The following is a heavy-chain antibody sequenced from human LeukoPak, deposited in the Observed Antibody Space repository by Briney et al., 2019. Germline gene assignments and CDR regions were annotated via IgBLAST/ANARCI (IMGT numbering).Heavy chain of an antibody. J-gene: IGHJ3*02. CDR1: VGSFSGYY. V-gene: IGHV4-34*01. Sequence: SETLSLTCAVYVGSFSGYYWSWIRQPPGKGLEWIGEINHSGSTNYNPSLKSRVTISVDTSKNQFSLNLSSMTAADTAVYYCARHGLVAARHAFDIWGQGTMVTVSS. CDR3: ARHGLVAARHAFDI. CDR2: INHSGST. D-gene: IGHD6-6*01.